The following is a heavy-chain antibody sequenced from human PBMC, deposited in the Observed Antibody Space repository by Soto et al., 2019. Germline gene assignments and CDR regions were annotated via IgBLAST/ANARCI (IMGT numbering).Heavy chain of an antibody. Sequence: GEPLKISCKGSGYSFTSYCIGWVRQMTGKGLEWMGIIYPGDSDTRYSPSFQGQVTISADKSISTAYLQWSSLKASDTAMYYCARRAMATVVTPSWYFDLWGRGTLVTVSS. CDR2: IYPGDSDT. D-gene: IGHD5-18*01. V-gene: IGHV5-51*01. CDR1: GYSFTSYC. J-gene: IGHJ2*01. CDR3: ARRAMATVVTPSWYFDL.